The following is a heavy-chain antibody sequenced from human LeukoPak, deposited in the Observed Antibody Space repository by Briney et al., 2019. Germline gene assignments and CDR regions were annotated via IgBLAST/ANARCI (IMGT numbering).Heavy chain of an antibody. CDR1: GFTFSSYG. Sequence: PGGSLRLSCAASGFTFSSYGMHWVRQAPGKGLEWVAVISYDGSDKYYADSVKGRFTISRDNSKNTLYLQMNSLRAEDTAVYYCAKGNYGGTYFDYWGQGTLVTVSS. CDR2: ISYDGSDK. D-gene: IGHD4-23*01. V-gene: IGHV3-30*18. J-gene: IGHJ4*02. CDR3: AKGNYGGTYFDY.